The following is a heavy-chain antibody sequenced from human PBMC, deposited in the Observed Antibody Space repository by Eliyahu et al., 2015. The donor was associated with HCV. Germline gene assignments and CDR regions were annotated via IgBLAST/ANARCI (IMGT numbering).Heavy chain of an antibody. D-gene: IGHD3/OR15-3a*01. CDR3: ARGVHFWTTSAYPPDS. V-gene: IGHV3-21*02. Sequence: EVQLVESGGGLVKPGGSLRLSCIASGFSFXNYGMNWVRQAPGKGLGWVSFISSSSSYIYYADSLEGRFTISRDNAKNSLYLQLSSLRLEDTAVYYCARGVHFWTTSAYPPDSWGQGTLVTVSS. J-gene: IGHJ4*02. CDR2: ISSSSSYI. CDR1: GFSFXNYG.